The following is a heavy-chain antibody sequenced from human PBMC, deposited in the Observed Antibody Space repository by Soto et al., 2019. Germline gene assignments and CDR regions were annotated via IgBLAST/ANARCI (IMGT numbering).Heavy chain of an antibody. CDR3: ARTPCTSCYKIPNWFDP. CDR1: GFTFSSYS. V-gene: IGHV3-21*01. D-gene: IGHD2-2*02. J-gene: IGHJ5*02. Sequence: GGSLRLSGAASGFTFSSYSMNWVRQAPGKGLEWVSSISSSSSYIYYADSVKGRFTISRDNAKNSLYLQMNSLRAEDTAVYYCARTPCTSCYKIPNWFDPWGQGTLVTVSS. CDR2: ISSSSSYI.